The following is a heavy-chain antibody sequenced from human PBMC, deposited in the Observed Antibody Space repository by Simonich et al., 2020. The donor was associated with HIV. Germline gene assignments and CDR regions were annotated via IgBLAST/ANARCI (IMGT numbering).Heavy chain of an antibody. J-gene: IGHJ6*03. D-gene: IGHD1-26*01. CDR1: GGSFSGYY. Sequence: QVQLQQWGAGLLKPSETLSLTCGVYGGSFSGYYWSWIRQPPGQGLEWIGEITHSGNTNYNPSHTSRGTISVNTSKNQFSLTLSAVTAADTAVYSCARGRVGATTDRDYYSMDVWGKGTTVTVSS. CDR2: ITHSGNT. CDR3: ARGRVGATTDRDYYSMDV. V-gene: IGHV4-34*02.